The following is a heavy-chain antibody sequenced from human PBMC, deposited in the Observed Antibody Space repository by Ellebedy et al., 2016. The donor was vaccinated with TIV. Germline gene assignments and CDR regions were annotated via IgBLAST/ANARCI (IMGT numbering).Heavy chain of an antibody. CDR2: IYYSGGT. J-gene: IGHJ4*02. V-gene: IGHV4-59*08. CDR1: GVSMTSSY. CDR3: ARYTGYDTNSDF. Sequence: MPSETLSLTCTVSGVSMTSSYWSWIRKPPGKGLQYIGYIYYSGGTNYNPSLESRVTISLDTSKNQFSLKLRSVTAADTAIYYCARYTGYDTNSDFWGQGTLVTVSS. D-gene: IGHD5-12*01.